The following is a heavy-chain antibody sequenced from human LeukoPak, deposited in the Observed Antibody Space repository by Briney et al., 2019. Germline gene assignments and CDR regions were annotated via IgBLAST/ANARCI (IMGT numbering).Heavy chain of an antibody. CDR3: ARGSESDPVYFDY. CDR2: IYISPSA. Sequence: SQTLSLTCTVSGFSISSGGYDWRWLRQQPGKGLEWIGYIYISPSADFTPSLKSRGTISVDTSKNQFSLKLSSMTAADTAVYYCARGSESDPVYFDYWGQGTLVTVSS. D-gene: IGHD3-3*01. J-gene: IGHJ4*02. V-gene: IGHV4-31*03. CDR1: GFSISSGGYD.